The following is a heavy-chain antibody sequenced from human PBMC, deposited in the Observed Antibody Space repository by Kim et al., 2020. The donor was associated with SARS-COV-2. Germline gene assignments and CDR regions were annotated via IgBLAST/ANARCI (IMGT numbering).Heavy chain of an antibody. V-gene: IGHV3-53*01. Sequence: GGSLRLSCAASGLTVSSSYMSWVRQAPGEGLEWVSVIYSGGSSYYADSVKCRFTISRDNCKNTLYLQIKSLRPEDTAVYYFARAAITMDRAVHIQCYS. CDR1: GLTVSSSY. D-gene: IGHD3-10*01. J-gene: IGHJ5*01. CDR2: IYSGGSS. CDR3: ARAAITMDRAVHIQCYS.